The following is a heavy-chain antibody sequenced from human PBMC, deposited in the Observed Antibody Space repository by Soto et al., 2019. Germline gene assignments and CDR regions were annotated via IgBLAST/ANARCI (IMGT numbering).Heavy chain of an antibody. V-gene: IGHV1-69*02. D-gene: IGHD6-13*01. CDR2: IIPILGIA. J-gene: IGHJ6*02. CDR3: ARASGYSRSWYYYYYGMDV. Sequence: QVQLVQSGAEVKKPGSSVKVSCKASGGTFSSYTISWVRQAPGQGLEWMGRIIPILGIANYAQKFQSRVTITADKPTSTAYMELSSLRSEDTAVYYCARASGYSRSWYYYYYGMDVWGQGTTVTVSS. CDR1: GGTFSSYT.